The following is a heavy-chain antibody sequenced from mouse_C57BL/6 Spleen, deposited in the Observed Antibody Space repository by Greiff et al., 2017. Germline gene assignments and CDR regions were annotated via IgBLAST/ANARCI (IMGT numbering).Heavy chain of an antibody. CDR2: IYPRSGNT. J-gene: IGHJ4*01. Sequence: QVQLQQSGAELARPGASVTLSCKASGYTFTSYGISWVKQRTGQGLEWIGEIYPRSGNTYYNETFKGKATLTADKSSSTAYMELRSLTSEDSAVYFCARELGDYAMDYWGQGTSVTVSS. D-gene: IGHD4-1*01. CDR3: ARELGDYAMDY. V-gene: IGHV1-81*01. CDR1: GYTFTSYG.